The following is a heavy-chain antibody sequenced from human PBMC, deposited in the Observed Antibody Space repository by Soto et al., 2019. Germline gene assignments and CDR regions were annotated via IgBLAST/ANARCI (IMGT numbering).Heavy chain of an antibody. CDR1: GFTFSNYA. V-gene: IGHV3-23*01. D-gene: IGHD2-15*01. J-gene: IGHJ6*03. CDR2: ISGPGGAT. CDR3: AKGARVVAATPYYYFMDV. Sequence: PGGSLRLSCAASGFTFSNYAMSWVRQAPGKGLEWVSIISGPGGATSSADSVKGRFTISRDNSKNTLYLQMNSLRTEDTAVYYCAKGARVVAATPYYYFMDVWGKGTTVTVSS.